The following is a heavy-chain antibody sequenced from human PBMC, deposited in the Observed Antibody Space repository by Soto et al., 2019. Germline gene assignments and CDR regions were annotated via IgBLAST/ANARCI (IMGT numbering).Heavy chain of an antibody. CDR1: GDSISSGGYS. CDR2: TYHSGST. J-gene: IGHJ4*02. V-gene: IGHV4-30-2*01. D-gene: IGHD1-26*01. CDR3: ASGRPTALDY. Sequence: KTSETLSLTCAVSGDSISSGGYSWSWIRQPPGKGLEWIGYTYHSGSTYYNPSLNSRVTISVDRSKNQFSLKLNSVTAADTAVYYCASGRPTALDYWGQGTLVTVSS.